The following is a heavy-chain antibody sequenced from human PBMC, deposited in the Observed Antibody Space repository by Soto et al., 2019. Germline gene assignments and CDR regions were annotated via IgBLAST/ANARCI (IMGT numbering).Heavy chain of an antibody. V-gene: IGHV3-30*18. CDR3: AKETEYYFDC. Sequence: GGSLRLSCAASGFTFSSYGMHWVRQAPGKGLEWVAVISYDGSNKYYADCVKGRSTISRDNSKNTLYLQMNSLSADDTDVYYCAKETEYYFDCWVQGTLVTVSS. CDR1: GFTFSSYG. J-gene: IGHJ4*02. CDR2: ISYDGSNK.